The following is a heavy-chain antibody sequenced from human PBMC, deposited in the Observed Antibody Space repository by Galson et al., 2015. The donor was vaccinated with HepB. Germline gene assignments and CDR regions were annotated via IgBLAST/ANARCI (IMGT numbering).Heavy chain of an antibody. Sequence: SLRLSCAASAFTFSTYAMHWVRQAPGKGLEWVALISYDGSDKYYADSVKGRFTISRDNSKNTLYLQLNSLRAEDTAVYCCATDHGDTDANFDYWGQGTLVTVSS. CDR3: ATDHGDTDANFDY. CDR1: AFTFSTYA. V-gene: IGHV3-30*04. J-gene: IGHJ4*02. CDR2: ISYDGSDK. D-gene: IGHD5-18*01.